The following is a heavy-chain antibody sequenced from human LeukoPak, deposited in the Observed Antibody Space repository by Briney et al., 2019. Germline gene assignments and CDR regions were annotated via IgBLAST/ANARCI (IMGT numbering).Heavy chain of an antibody. CDR1: GFTFSHAW. CDR3: ARDADYGRLDY. Sequence: GGPLRLSCAASGFTFSHAWMSWVRQAPGKGLEWVGRIKSKADGGTADYAAPVKGRFTISRDESKNTLYLQMNSLKTEDTAVYYCARDADYGRLDYWGQGTLVTVSS. CDR2: IKSKADGGTA. J-gene: IGHJ4*02. D-gene: IGHD4/OR15-4a*01. V-gene: IGHV3-15*01.